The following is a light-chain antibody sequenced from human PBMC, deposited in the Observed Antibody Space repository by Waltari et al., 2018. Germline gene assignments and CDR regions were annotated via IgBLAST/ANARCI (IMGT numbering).Light chain of an antibody. V-gene: IGLV1-51*01. CDR2: END. CDR1: SSNIGNNY. Sequence: QSVLTQPPSVSAAPGQKVTIFCSGSSSNIGNNYVSWYQQLPGTAPKLLIYENDRRPSGIPDRFSGSKSGTSATLDITGLQTGDEADYYCGTWDNSLSALFGGGTKLTVL. J-gene: IGLJ3*02. CDR3: GTWDNSLSAL.